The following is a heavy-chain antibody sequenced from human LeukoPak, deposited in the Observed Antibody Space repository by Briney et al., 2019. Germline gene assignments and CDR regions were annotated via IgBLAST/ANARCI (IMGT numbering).Heavy chain of an antibody. V-gene: IGHV1-69*05. J-gene: IGHJ5*02. CDR3: ARSTEWLQNP. D-gene: IGHD5-24*01. CDR2: IIPIFGTA. CDR1: GGTFISYA. Sequence: SVRVSCKASGGTFISYAISWVRQAPGQGLEWMGRIIPIFGTANYAQKFQGRVTITTHESTSTAYMELSSLRSEDTAVYYCARSTEWLQNPWGQGTLVTVSS.